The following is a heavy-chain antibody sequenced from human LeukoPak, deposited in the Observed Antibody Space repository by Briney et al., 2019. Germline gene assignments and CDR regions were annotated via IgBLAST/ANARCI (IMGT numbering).Heavy chain of an antibody. J-gene: IGHJ3*02. Sequence: GGSLRLSCAASGFTFSSYIMNWVRQAPGKGLEWVASISRNSTYIHYADSVKGRFTISRDNSKNTLYLQMNSLRAEDTAVYYCAKDYYASGTYYNPPNAFDIWGQGTMVTVSS. V-gene: IGHV3-21*01. CDR2: ISRNSTYI. D-gene: IGHD3-10*01. CDR1: GFTFSSYI. CDR3: AKDYYASGTYYNPPNAFDI.